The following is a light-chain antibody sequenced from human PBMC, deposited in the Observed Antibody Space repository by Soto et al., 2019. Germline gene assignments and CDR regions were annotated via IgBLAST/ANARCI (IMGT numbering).Light chain of an antibody. V-gene: IGLV2-14*01. CDR1: SSDVGGYNY. CDR3: SSYTISIPNV. CDR2: EVS. Sequence: QSALTQPASVSGSPGQTITISCPGTSSDVGGYNYVSWYQQHPGKAPKLMIYEVSNRPSGVSNRFSGSKSGNTASLTISGLQSEDVADYYCSSYTISIPNVFGTGTKVAVL. J-gene: IGLJ1*01.